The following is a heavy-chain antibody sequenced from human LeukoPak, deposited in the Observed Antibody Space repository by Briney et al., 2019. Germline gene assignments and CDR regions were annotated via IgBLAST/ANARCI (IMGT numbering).Heavy chain of an antibody. J-gene: IGHJ6*02. CDR3: ARQHYYYGLDV. CDR1: GGSISSSSYY. CDR2: IYNSGST. Sequence: PSETLSLTCTVSGGSISSSSYYWGWIRQPPGKGLEWIGSIYNSGSTYYNPSLKSRVTISVDTSKNQFSLKLNSVTAADTAVYYCARQHYYYGLDVWGQGTTVTVSS. V-gene: IGHV4-39*01.